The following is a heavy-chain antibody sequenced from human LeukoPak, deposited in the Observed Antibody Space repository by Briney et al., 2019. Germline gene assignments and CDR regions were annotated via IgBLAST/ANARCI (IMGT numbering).Heavy chain of an antibody. V-gene: IGHV3-23*01. CDR1: GFTFSSYV. D-gene: IGHD5-18*01. CDR3: AKMSDTAMVEDY. J-gene: IGHJ4*02. CDR2: ISGSGGST. Sequence: PGGSLRLSCAASGFTFSSYVMSWVRQAPGKGLEWVSAISGSGGSTYYADSVKGRLTISRDNSKNTLYLQMNSLRAEDTAVYYCAKMSDTAMVEDYWGQGTLVTVSS.